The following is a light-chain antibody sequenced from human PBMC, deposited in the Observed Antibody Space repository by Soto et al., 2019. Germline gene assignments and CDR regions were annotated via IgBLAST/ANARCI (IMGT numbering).Light chain of an antibody. CDR1: QRISNY. CDR2: GAS. Sequence: DIQMTQAPSSLSASVGDRVIITCRASQRISNYLNWFQQRPGKAPKLLIFGASRLQSGVPSRFSGSASGTDFTLTITSLQPEDFATYSCQQSYSTPYTFGQGTTVEI. J-gene: IGKJ2*01. V-gene: IGKV1-39*01. CDR3: QQSYSTPYT.